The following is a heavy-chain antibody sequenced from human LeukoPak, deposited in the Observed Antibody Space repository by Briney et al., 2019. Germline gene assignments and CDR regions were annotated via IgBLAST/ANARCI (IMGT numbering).Heavy chain of an antibody. V-gene: IGHV3-23*01. Sequence: GGSLRLSCAASGFTFSSYAMTWVRQAPGKGLEWVSGIPNGGGSTYYADFVKGRFTISRDNSRNTLYLQMNSLRAEDAAVYYCAKARYSDNWPGLDWGQGTLITASS. CDR2: IPNGGGST. CDR3: AKARYSDNWPGLD. D-gene: IGHD1-20*01. J-gene: IGHJ4*02. CDR1: GFTFSSYA.